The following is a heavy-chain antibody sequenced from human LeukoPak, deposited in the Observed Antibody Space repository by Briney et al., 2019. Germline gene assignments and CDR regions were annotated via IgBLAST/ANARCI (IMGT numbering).Heavy chain of an antibody. J-gene: IGHJ4*02. CDR3: ARVKSSSGWYKNPDY. V-gene: IGHV1-8*03. D-gene: IGHD6-19*01. CDR2: MNPNSGNT. Sequence: ASVKFSCKASGYTFTSYDINWVRQATGRGLEWMGWMNPNSGNTGYAQKFQGRVTITRNTSISTAYMELSSLRSEDTAVYYCARVKSSSGWYKNPDYWGQGTLVTVSS. CDR1: GYTFTSYD.